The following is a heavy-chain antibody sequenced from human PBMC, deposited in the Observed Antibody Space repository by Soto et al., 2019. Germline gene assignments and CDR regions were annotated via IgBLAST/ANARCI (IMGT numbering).Heavy chain of an antibody. D-gene: IGHD2-2*02. CDR3: ARTVMGCSSTTCYTNYFDY. V-gene: IGHV1-18*04. CDR2: ISGYNGNT. CDR1: GYTFMNYG. J-gene: IGHJ4*02. Sequence: QVQLVQSGDEVKKPVASVKVSCKTSGYTFMNYGINWLRQAPGQGLEWMGWISGYNGNTNYAQMFQGRITMTTDTSTSTAYMELGSLRSDDTAVYYCARTVMGCSSTTCYTNYFDYWGQGTLVTVSS.